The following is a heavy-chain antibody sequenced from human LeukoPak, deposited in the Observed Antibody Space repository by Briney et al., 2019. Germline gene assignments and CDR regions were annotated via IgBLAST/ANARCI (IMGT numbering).Heavy chain of an antibody. V-gene: IGHV4-34*01. J-gene: IGHJ4*02. CDR1: GGSFSGYY. D-gene: IGHD4-17*01. CDR2: INHSGST. Sequence: PSETLSLTCAVSGGSFSGYYWSWIRQPPGKGLEWIGEINHSGSTTYYPSLKSRVSISVDTSKNQFSLKLSSVTAADTAVYYCARRSTTVTRNSRFQFDYWRQGTLVTVSS. CDR3: ARRSTTVTRNSRFQFDY.